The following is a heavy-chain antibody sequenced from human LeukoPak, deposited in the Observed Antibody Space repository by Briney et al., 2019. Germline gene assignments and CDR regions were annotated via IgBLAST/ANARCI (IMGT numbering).Heavy chain of an antibody. D-gene: IGHD2-2*01. J-gene: IGHJ4*02. CDR3: AKYCSSTSWSSYISGFHYFDY. CDR2: IRYDGSNK. CDR1: GFTFSSYG. Sequence: GGXLRLSCAASGFTFSSYGMHWVGQAPGKGLEGVAFIRYDGSNKYYADSVKGRFTISRDNSKNTLYLQMNSLRAEDTAVYYCAKYCSSTSWSSYISGFHYFDYWGQGTLVTVSS. V-gene: IGHV3-30*02.